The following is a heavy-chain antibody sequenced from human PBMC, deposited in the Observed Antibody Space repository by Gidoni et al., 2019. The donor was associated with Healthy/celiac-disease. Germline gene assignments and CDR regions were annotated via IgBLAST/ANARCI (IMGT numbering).Heavy chain of an antibody. CDR3: ARSSGVVIVSWFDP. CDR2: ISSSSSYI. Sequence: EVQLVESGGGLVKPGGSLRLSCAASGFTFSSYSMNWVRQAPGKGLEWVSSISSSSSYIYYADSGKGRFTISRDNAKNSLYLQMNSLRAEDTAVYYCARSSGVVIVSWFDPWGQGTLVTVSS. J-gene: IGHJ5*02. V-gene: IGHV3-21*01. CDR1: GFTFSSYS. D-gene: IGHD3-3*01.